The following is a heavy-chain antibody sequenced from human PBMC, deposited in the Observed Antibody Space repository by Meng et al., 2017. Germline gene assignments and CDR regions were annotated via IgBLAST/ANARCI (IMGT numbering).Heavy chain of an antibody. J-gene: IGHJ5*02. D-gene: IGHD3-22*01. CDR3: SRDENSSGPTTNWFDP. Sequence: ASVKVSCKASGYTFKIYGISWFRQAPGQGLEWVGWVSAYNGKTIYAHKFQDSLTLTTDTSTSTAYMELRSLTSDDTAVYYCSRDENSSGPTTNWFDPWGQGTLVTVSS. V-gene: IGHV1-18*01. CDR2: VSAYNGKT. CDR1: GYTFKIYG.